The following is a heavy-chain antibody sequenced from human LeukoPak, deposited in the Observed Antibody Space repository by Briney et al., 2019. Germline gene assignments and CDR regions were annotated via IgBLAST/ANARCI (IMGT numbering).Heavy chain of an antibody. J-gene: IGHJ6*03. CDR1: GGSISSGSYY. V-gene: IGHV4-61*02. CDR2: IYTSGST. Sequence: SQTLSLACTVSGGSISSGSYYWSWIRQPAGKGLEWIGRIYTSGSTNYNPSLKSRVTMSVDTSKNQFSLKLSSVTAADTAVYYCAAAAGTPTYYYYYMDVWGKGTTVTVSS. D-gene: IGHD6-13*01. CDR3: AAAAGTPTYYYYYMDV.